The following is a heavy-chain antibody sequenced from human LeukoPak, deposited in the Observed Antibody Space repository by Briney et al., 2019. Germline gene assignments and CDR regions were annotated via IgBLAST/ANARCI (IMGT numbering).Heavy chain of an antibody. CDR1: GGSISSSSYY. D-gene: IGHD3-10*01. CDR3: ARALIEYYGSGSYYDC. Sequence: SETLSLTCTVSGGSISSSSYYWGWIRQPPGKGLEWIGSIYYSGSTYYNPSLKSRVTISVDTSKNQFSLKLSSVTAADTAVYYCARALIEYYGSGSYYDCWGQGTLVTVSS. V-gene: IGHV4-39*07. CDR2: IYYSGST. J-gene: IGHJ4*02.